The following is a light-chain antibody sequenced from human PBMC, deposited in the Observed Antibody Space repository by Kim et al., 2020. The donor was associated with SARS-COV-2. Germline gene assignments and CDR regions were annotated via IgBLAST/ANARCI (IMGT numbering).Light chain of an antibody. Sequence: LSPWEGATLSCRASGSIGGQLGWYQQKPGQAPRLLIFDTSKRAAGIPARFSGSGSETDFTLTISSLEPEDFAVYFCQQRSNWPLTFGGGTKVDIK. V-gene: IGKV3-11*01. CDR2: DTS. J-gene: IGKJ4*01. CDR3: QQRSNWPLT. CDR1: GSIGGQ.